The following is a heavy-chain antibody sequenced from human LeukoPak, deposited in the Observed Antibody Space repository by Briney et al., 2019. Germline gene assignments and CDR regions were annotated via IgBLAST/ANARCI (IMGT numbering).Heavy chain of an antibody. Sequence: GGSLRLSCAASGFTFSSYSMNRVRQAPGKGLEWVSYISSSSTIYYADSVKGRFTISRDNAKNSLYLQMNSLRAEDTAVYYCARDHGDGSVDYWGQGTLVTVSS. CDR3: ARDHGDGSVDY. J-gene: IGHJ4*02. D-gene: IGHD5-24*01. CDR2: ISSSSTI. CDR1: GFTFSSYS. V-gene: IGHV3-48*04.